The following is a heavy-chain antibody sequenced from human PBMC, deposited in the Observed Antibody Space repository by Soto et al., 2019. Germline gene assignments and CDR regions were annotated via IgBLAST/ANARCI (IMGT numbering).Heavy chain of an antibody. CDR1: GYSFTTYG. Sequence: QVPLVQSGVEVKKPGASVEVSCKASGYSFTTYGISWVRQAPGRGLEGMGWISTWNGDRIYAQKIQGRVTMTTDTSTTTAKMELRSLTSDDTAVYYCTRDTGVGAYGSGTNGMDVWGQGTKVTVSS. CDR2: ISTWNGDR. CDR3: TRDTGVGAYGSGTNGMDV. D-gene: IGHD3-10*01. V-gene: IGHV1-18*01. J-gene: IGHJ6*02.